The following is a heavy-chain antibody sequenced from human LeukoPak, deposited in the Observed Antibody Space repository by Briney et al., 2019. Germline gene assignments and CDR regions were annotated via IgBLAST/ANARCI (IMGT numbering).Heavy chain of an antibody. CDR1: GFTFSNAW. Sequence: GGSLRLSCAASGFTFSNAWMSWVRQAPGKGLEWVGRIKGDGSSTRHADSMKGRFTISRDNAKNTLYLQMNSLRDEDTAVYYCVREGLECSGSSCQRAAFDYWGQGTLVTVSS. V-gene: IGHV3-74*01. D-gene: IGHD2-2*01. CDR3: VREGLECSGSSCQRAAFDY. CDR2: IKGDGSST. J-gene: IGHJ4*02.